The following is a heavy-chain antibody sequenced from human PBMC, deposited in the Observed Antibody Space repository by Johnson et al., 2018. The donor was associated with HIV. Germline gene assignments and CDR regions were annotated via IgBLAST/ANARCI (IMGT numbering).Heavy chain of an antibody. J-gene: IGHJ3*02. Sequence: QMLLVESGGGLVQPGGSLRLSCAASGFTVNSNYINWVRQAPGKGLEWVAVISYDGSNKYYADSVKGRFTISRDNSKNTLYLQMNSLRAEDTAVYYCARDRYYDSSGSHAFDIWGQGTMVTVSS. CDR1: GFTVNSNY. CDR3: ARDRYYDSSGSHAFDI. D-gene: IGHD3-22*01. V-gene: IGHV3-30*03. CDR2: ISYDGSNK.